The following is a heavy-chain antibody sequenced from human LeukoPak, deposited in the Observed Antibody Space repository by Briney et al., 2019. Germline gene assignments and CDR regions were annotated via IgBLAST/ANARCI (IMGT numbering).Heavy chain of an antibody. J-gene: IGHJ6*02. D-gene: IGHD6-13*01. CDR1: GFTFSSSA. Sequence: GGSLRLSCAVSGFTFSSSAMTWVRQAPGKGLEWVSVISGGGGSTYYADSVKGRFTISRDNSKNTLYLQMNSLRAEDTAVYYCAKRAGGAALQYYYYGVDVWGQGTTVTVSS. V-gene: IGHV3-23*01. CDR2: ISGGGGST. CDR3: AKRAGGAALQYYYYGVDV.